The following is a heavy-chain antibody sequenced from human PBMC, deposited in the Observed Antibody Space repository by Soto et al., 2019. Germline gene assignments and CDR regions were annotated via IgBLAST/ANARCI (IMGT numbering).Heavy chain of an antibody. Sequence: GGSRLSCAASGFTFSSYAMHWVRQAPGKGLEWVAVISYDGSNKYYADSVKGRFTISRDNSKNTLYLQMNSLRAEDTAVYYCARVSSSWYAFDIWGQGTMVTVSS. D-gene: IGHD6-13*01. CDR2: ISYDGSNK. CDR1: GFTFSSYA. V-gene: IGHV3-30*04. CDR3: ARVSSSWYAFDI. J-gene: IGHJ3*02.